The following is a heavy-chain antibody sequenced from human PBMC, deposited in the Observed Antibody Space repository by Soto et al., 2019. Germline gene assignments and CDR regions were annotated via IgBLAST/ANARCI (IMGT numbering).Heavy chain of an antibody. D-gene: IGHD1-1*01. CDR3: ATMGTPATGLYSFAY. CDR1: GGSISSGNYY. J-gene: IGHJ4*02. Sequence: QVQLQESGPGLVKPSQTLSLTCTVSGGSISSGNYYWSWIRQPPGKGLEWIGFISYSGSTYYSTSLKRRVTISEDTSKSQFSLNLIFVTAAATAVYYCATMGTPATGLYSFAYWGQGSLVTVAS. CDR2: ISYSGST. V-gene: IGHV4-30-4*01.